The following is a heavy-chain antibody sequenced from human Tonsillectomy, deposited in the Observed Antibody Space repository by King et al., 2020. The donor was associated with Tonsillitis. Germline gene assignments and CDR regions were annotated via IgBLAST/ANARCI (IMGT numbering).Heavy chain of an antibody. CDR3: AKVLKAAAGAWAEYGLDV. V-gene: IGHV3-30*18. D-gene: IGHD6-13*01. Sequence: VQLVESGGGVVQPGRSLRLSCAASGFTFSSYGIHWVRQAPGKGLEWVAVISYDGNNKYYADSVKGRFAISRDNSRNTLYLQMDSLRAEDTAVYYCAKVLKAAAGAWAEYGLDVWGQGTTVTVSS. CDR2: ISYDGNNK. CDR1: GFTFSSYG. J-gene: IGHJ6*02.